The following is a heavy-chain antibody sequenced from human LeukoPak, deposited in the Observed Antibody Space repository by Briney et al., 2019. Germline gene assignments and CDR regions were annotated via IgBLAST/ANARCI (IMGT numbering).Heavy chain of an antibody. J-gene: IGHJ4*02. CDR2: ISSSNSYI. CDR3: ARGNLYYYDSSGYLINDY. V-gene: IGHV3-21*01. D-gene: IGHD3-22*01. Sequence: PGGSLRLSCAASGFTFSSYSMDWVRQAPGKGLEWVSSISSSNSYIYYADSVKGRFTISRDNAKDSLYLQMNSLRAEDTAVYYCARGNLYYYDSSGYLINDYWGQGTLVTVSS. CDR1: GFTFSSYS.